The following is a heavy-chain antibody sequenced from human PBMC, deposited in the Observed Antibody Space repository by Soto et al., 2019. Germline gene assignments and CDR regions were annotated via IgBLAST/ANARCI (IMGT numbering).Heavy chain of an antibody. V-gene: IGHV1-18*04. CDR1: GYSFSTYD. CDR3: ATSYDSGFDP. J-gene: IGHJ5*02. CDR2: ISPKNGNT. Sequence: ASVKVSCKASGYSFSTYDISWLRQAPGQGPEWMGRISPKNGNTNYAQNFQDRVTMTADTSSSTAYMELRGLRSDDTAKYYCATSYDSGFDPWGQGTLVTVSS. D-gene: IGHD3-3*01.